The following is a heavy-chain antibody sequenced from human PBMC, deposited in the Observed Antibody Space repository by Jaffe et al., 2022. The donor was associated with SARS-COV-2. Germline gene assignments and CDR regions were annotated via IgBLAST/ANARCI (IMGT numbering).Heavy chain of an antibody. CDR2: ISSSSSYI. CDR1: GFTFSSYS. Sequence: EVQLVESGGGLVKPGGSLRLSCAASGFTFSSYSMNWVRQAPGKGLEWVSSISSSSSYIYYADSVKGRFTISRDNAKNSLYLQMNSLRAEDTAVYYCAVFPGYNWNYAFDIWGQGTMVTVSS. D-gene: IGHD1-7*01. V-gene: IGHV3-21*01. CDR3: AVFPGYNWNYAFDI. J-gene: IGHJ3*02.